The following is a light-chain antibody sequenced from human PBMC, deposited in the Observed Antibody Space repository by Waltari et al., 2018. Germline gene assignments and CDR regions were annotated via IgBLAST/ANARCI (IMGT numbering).Light chain of an antibody. J-gene: IGKJ1*01. CDR2: DAS. CDR3: QQANSFPWT. V-gene: IGKV1-12*01. Sequence: DIQMTQSPSSVSASVGDRVTITCRAGQNINAWLAWYQQKPGKAPKVLIYDASSLKSGVPSRFSGSGSGTDFTLTISSLQPEDFATYFCQQANSFPWTFGQVTKVEI. CDR1: QNINAW.